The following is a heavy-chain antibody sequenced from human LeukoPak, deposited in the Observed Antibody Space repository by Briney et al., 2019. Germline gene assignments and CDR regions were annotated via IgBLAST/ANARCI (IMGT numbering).Heavy chain of an antibody. CDR3: TAAGTGYYGMDV. CDR1: GYTLTELS. CDR2: FDPEDGET. V-gene: IGHV1-24*01. Sequence: ASVKVSCKVSGYTLTELSMHWVRQAPGKGLEWMGGFDPEDGETIYAQKFQGRVTMTEDTSTDTAYMELSSLRSEDTAVYSCTAAGTGYYGMDVWGKGTTVTVSS. J-gene: IGHJ6*04. D-gene: IGHD6-13*01.